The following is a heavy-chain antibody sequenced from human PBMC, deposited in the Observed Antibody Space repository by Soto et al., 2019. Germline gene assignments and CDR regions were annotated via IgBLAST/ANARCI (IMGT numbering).Heavy chain of an antibody. CDR2: ISGSGDST. CDR3: ARRGPGTYFAY. D-gene: IGHD6-13*01. Sequence: EVQLLESGGGLVQPGGSLRLSCAGSGFTFSSYAMRWVRQAPGKGLEWVSAISGSGDSTYYTDSVKGRFTISRDNSKNTLYLQMNSLRAEDTAVYYCARRGPGTYFAYWGQGTLVTVSS. J-gene: IGHJ4*02. V-gene: IGHV3-23*01. CDR1: GFTFSSYA.